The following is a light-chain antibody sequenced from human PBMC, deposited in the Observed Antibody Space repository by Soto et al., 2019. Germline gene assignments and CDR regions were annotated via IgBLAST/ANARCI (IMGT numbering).Light chain of an antibody. J-gene: IGKJ3*01. Sequence: EIVLTQSPGTLSLSPGERATFSCRASQSVSSRFLAWYQQKPGQAPRLLIYGASSRSTGIPDRFSGSGSGTDFTLTISRLEAEDFAVYYCHYYDDSPPFPFGPGTKLDIK. V-gene: IGKV3-20*01. CDR1: QSVSSRF. CDR2: GAS. CDR3: HYYDDSPPFP.